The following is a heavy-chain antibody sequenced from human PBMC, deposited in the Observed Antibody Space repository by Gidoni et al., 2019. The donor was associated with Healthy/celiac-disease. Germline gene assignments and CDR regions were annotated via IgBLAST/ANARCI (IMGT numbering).Heavy chain of an antibody. J-gene: IGHJ4*02. Sequence: QVQLQQWGAGLLKPSETLSLTCAVYGGSFSGYYWSWIRQPPGKGLEWIGEINHSGSTNYNPSLKSRVTISVDTSKNQFSLKLSSVTAADTAVYYCARAGWDIVVVPAAPFDYWGQGTLVTVSS. CDR2: INHSGST. CDR1: GGSFSGYY. V-gene: IGHV4-34*01. D-gene: IGHD2-2*01. CDR3: ARAGWDIVVVPAAPFDY.